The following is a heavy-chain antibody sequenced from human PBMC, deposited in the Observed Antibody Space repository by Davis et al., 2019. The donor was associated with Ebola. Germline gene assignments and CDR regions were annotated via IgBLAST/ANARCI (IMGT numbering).Heavy chain of an antibody. CDR1: AYTFTHYA. V-gene: IGHV1-18*01. CDR2: ISPYNGNT. Sequence: ASVKVSCKASAYTFTHYAISWVRQAPGQGLEWMGWISPYNGNTKYARNLQGRVTMTTDTSTSTAYMELRSLRSDDTAVYYCARFYYDFWSGYYTGDGAHLDYWGQGTLVTVPS. J-gene: IGHJ4*02. D-gene: IGHD3-3*01. CDR3: ARFYYDFWSGYYTGDGAHLDY.